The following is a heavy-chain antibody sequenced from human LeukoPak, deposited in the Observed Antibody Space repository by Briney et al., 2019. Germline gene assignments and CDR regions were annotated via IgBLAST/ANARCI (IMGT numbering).Heavy chain of an antibody. CDR2: IYYSGST. V-gene: IGHV4-30-4*01. CDR1: GGSISSGDYY. D-gene: IGHD3-3*01. J-gene: IGHJ5*02. Sequence: SQTLSLTCTVSGGSISSGDYYWSWIRQPPGKGLEWIGYIYYSGSTYYNPSLKSRVTMSVDTSKNQFSLKLSSVTAADTAVYYCARVVIFGENWFDPWGQGTLVTVSS. CDR3: ARVVIFGENWFDP.